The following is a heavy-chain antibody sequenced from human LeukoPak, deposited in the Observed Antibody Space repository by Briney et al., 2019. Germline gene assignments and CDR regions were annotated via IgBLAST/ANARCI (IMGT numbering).Heavy chain of an antibody. CDR1: GFTFSSYE. D-gene: IGHD3-9*01. V-gene: IGHV3-48*03. J-gene: IGHJ4*02. CDR2: ISSSGSTI. CDR3: AKDGGLRYFDWLDGVYFDY. Sequence: PGGSLRLSCAASGFTFSSYEMNWVRQAPGKGLEWVSYISSSGSTIYYADSVKGRFTISRDHAKKSLYLQMNSLRAEDTAVYYCAKDGGLRYFDWLDGVYFDYWGQGTLVTVSS.